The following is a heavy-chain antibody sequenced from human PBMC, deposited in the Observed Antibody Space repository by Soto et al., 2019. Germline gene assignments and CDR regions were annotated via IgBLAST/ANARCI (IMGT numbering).Heavy chain of an antibody. CDR1: GFTFSSYS. CDR2: ISSSSSTI. D-gene: IGHD3-22*01. Sequence: GGSMRLACAASGFTFSSYSINWVRQAPGKGLEWVSYISSSSSTIYYADSVKGRFTISRDNARNSLYLQMNSLRDEDTAVYYCARRLAYYYDSSGYYPIDYWGQGTLVTVSS. V-gene: IGHV3-48*02. CDR3: ARRLAYYYDSSGYYPIDY. J-gene: IGHJ4*02.